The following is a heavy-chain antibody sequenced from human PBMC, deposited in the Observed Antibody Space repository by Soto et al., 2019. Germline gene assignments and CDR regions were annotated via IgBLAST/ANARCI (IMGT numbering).Heavy chain of an antibody. CDR2: IKQEGSVK. CDR3: ARRYGNHRDLHSFPTRRSSDL. D-gene: IGHD1-1*01. CDR1: W. J-gene: IGHJ2*01. V-gene: IGHV3-7*04. Sequence: WVSRVRQAPGKKLKWVANIKQEGSVKNYVDSVKGRVTISRDNAKNSQYLPMNSLRLEDTAVYSFARRYGNHRDLHSFPTRRSSDL.